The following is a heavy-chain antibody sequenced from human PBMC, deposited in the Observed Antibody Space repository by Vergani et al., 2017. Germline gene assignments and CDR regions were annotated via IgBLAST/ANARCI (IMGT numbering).Heavy chain of an antibody. V-gene: IGHV1-69*01. CDR3: ATNPEMASDWDAFDI. D-gene: IGHD5-24*01. Sequence: QVQLVQSGAEVGKPESSVKVSCKASGGTFSSYAISWVRQAPGQGLEWMGGIIPIFGTANYAQKFQGRVTITADESTSTAYMELSSLRSEDTAVYYCATNPEMASDWDAFDIWGQGTMVTVSS. J-gene: IGHJ3*02. CDR2: IIPIFGTA. CDR1: GGTFSSYA.